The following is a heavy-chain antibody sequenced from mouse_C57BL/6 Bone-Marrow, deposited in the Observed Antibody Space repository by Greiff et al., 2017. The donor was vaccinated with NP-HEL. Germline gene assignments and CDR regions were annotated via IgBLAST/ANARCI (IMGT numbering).Heavy chain of an antibody. Sequence: VKLMESGAELARPGASVKLSCKASGYTFPSYGISWVKQRTGQGLEWIGEIYPRSGNTYYNEKFKGKATLTADKSSSTAYMELRSLTSEDSAVYFCARSDYYAMDYWGQGTSVTVSS. J-gene: IGHJ4*01. CDR3: ARSDYYAMDY. V-gene: IGHV1-81*01. CDR1: GYTFPSYG. CDR2: IYPRSGNT.